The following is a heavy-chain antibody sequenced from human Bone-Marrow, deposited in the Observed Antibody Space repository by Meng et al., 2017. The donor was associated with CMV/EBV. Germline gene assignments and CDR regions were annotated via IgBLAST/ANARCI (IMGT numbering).Heavy chain of an antibody. Sequence: GESLKISCAASGFTFSSYSMNWVRQAPGKGLEWVSSISSSSSYIYYADSVKGRFTISRDNAKNSLYLQMNSLRAEDTAEYYCSREGRCGGDCYFPRDWGQGTLVTVSS. D-gene: IGHD2-21*01. CDR2: ISSSSSYI. V-gene: IGHV3-21*01. CDR3: SREGRCGGDCYFPRD. CDR1: GFTFSSYS. J-gene: IGHJ4*02.